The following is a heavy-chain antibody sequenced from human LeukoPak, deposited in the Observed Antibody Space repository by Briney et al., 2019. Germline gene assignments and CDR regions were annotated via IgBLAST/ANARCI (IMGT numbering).Heavy chain of an antibody. CDR3: ARVGIQNWFDP. V-gene: IGHV4-61*02. CDR1: GDSSSSGSYY. CDR2: IYTTGST. J-gene: IGHJ5*02. D-gene: IGHD1-1*01. Sequence: SQTLSLTCTVSGDSSSSGSYYWSWIRQPAGKGLEWIGRIYTTGSTNYNPSLESRVTISVDTSKNQFSLRLSSVTAADTAVYYCARVGIQNWFDPWGQGTLVTVSS.